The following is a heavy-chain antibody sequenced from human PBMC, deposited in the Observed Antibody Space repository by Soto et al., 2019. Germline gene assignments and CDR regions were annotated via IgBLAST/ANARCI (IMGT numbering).Heavy chain of an antibody. V-gene: IGHV1-69*13. Sequence: SVKVSCKASGGIFSTFAFNWVRQAPGQGLEWMGGIIPISGTPSYAQKFQGRVTATADESTSTVYLELSSLTSEDTAVYYCARKSCAGSGCARPLGPLNIWGHGTTVTVSS. J-gene: IGHJ3*02. D-gene: IGHD6-19*01. CDR1: GGIFSTFA. CDR2: IIPISGTP. CDR3: ARKSCAGSGCARPLGPLNI.